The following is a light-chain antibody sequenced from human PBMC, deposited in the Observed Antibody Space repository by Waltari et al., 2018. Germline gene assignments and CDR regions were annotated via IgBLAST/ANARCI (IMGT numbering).Light chain of an antibody. J-gene: IGLJ2*01. Sequence: QSALTQPRSVSGSPGQPLTISCTGTSTDGGGYDHFPCYQHHPGNAPKLIVCDVTKRPSGVPDRFSGSKSGNTASLTISGLQAEDEADYYCCSYAGRYTHVVFGGGTKLTVL. V-gene: IGLV2-11*01. CDR3: CSYAGRYTHVV. CDR2: DVT. CDR1: STDGGGYDH.